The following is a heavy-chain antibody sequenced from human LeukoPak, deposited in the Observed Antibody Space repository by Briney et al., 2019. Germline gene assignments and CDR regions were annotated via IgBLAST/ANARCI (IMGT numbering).Heavy chain of an antibody. V-gene: IGHV3-53*01. CDR3: ARESSSWYCAFDI. J-gene: IGHJ3*02. D-gene: IGHD6-13*01. CDR1: GFSVSSNY. CDR2: IYSGGST. Sequence: GGSLRLSCAASGFSVSSNYMSWVRQAPGKGLEWVSFIYSGGSTYYADSVKGRITISRDNSKKTLYPQMNSLRAEDTAVYYCARESSSWYCAFDIWGQGTMVTVSS.